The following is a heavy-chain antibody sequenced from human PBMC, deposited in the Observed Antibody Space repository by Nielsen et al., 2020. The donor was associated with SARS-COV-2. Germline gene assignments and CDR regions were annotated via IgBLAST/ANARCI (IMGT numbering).Heavy chain of an antibody. D-gene: IGHD3-3*01. Sequence: WIRQPPGKGLEWIGSIYYSGSTYYNPSLKSRVTISVDTSKNQFSLKLSSATAADTAVYYCATAYVLRFLEWLLSPYGMDVWGQGTTVTVSS. CDR2: IYYSGST. V-gene: IGHV4-39*01. J-gene: IGHJ6*02. CDR3: ATAYVLRFLEWLLSPYGMDV.